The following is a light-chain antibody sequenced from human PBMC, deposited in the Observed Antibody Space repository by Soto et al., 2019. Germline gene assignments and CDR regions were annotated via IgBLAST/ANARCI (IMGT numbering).Light chain of an antibody. J-gene: IGLJ7*01. CDR1: SSNIGSNP. CDR2: GSN. CDR3: VVWDDSLDGAV. V-gene: IGLV1-44*01. Sequence: QSVLTQPPSASGTPGQRITISCSGSSSNIGSNPVNWYQQFPGMAPKLVIYGSNQRPSGVPDRFSGSKSGTSASLAIIGLQSEDEADYFCVVWDDSLDGAVFGGGTQLTVL.